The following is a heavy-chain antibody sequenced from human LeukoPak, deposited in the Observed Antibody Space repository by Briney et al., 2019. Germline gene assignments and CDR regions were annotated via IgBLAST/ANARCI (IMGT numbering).Heavy chain of an antibody. V-gene: IGHV3-21*01. CDR2: IGKTSRDM. J-gene: IGHJ4*02. D-gene: IGHD1-14*01. CDR1: GFSFSTST. CDR3: VRGDNRDY. Sequence: GGSLRLSCAASGFSFSTSTLNWVRQAPGKGLEWISSIGKTSRDMYYADSVRGRFTISRDNAKNSLLLLMNSLRVEDTSVYYCVRGDNRDYWGQGTLVTVSS.